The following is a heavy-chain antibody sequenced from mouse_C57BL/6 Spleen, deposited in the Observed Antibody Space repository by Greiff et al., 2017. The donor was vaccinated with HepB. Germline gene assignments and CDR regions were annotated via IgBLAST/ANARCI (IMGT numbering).Heavy chain of an antibody. CDR1: GYTFTSYW. CDR2: IYPGNSDT. D-gene: IGHD2-1*01. V-gene: IGHV1-5*01. Sequence: EVQLQQSGTVLARPGASVKMSCKTSGYTFTSYWMHWVKQRPGQGLEWIGAIYPGNSDTSYNQKFKGKAKLTAVTSASTAYMELSSLTNEDSAVYYCTSYYGNKGFAYWGHRTLVTVSA. J-gene: IGHJ3*01. CDR3: TSYYGNKGFAY.